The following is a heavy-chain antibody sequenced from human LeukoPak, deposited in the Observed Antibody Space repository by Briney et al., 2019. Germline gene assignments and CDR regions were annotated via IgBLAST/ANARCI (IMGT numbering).Heavy chain of an antibody. Sequence: GGSLRLSCAASGFTFDDYAMHWVRQAPGKGLEWVSGISWNSGSIGYADSVKGRFTISRDNAKNSLYLQMNSLRAEDTALYYCAKDYYGDRGPLFDYWGQGTLVTVSS. CDR3: AKDYYGDRGPLFDY. J-gene: IGHJ4*02. D-gene: IGHD3-10*01. V-gene: IGHV3-9*01. CDR2: ISWNSGSI. CDR1: GFTFDDYA.